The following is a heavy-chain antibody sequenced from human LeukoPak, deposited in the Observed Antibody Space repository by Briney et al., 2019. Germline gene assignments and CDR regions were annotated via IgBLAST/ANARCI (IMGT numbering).Heavy chain of an antibody. V-gene: IGHV3-7*05. CDR2: IKQDGSDK. CDR3: ARSLGYCSAGSCFPFDY. Sequence: GGSLRLFWAASGFTFSSYRMSWVRQAPGKGLEWVANIKQDGSDKYYVDSVKGRFTISRDNAKNSLHLQMNSLRAEDTAVYYCARSLGYCSAGSCFPFDYWGQGTLVTVSS. CDR1: GFTFSSYR. D-gene: IGHD2-15*01. J-gene: IGHJ4*02.